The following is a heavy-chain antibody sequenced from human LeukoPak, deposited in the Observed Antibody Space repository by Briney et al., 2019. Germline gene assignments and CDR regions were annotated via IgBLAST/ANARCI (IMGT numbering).Heavy chain of an antibody. CDR3: AKGAFSYNGVYDAFDI. Sequence: GGSLRLSCAASGFTFSDYAMSWVRQAPGKRLEWVSTTEGDGSGAHYADAVKGRFTISRDNSKGTLYLQMNSLKAEDTAVYYCAKGAFSYNGVYDAFDIWGQGTMVTVSS. V-gene: IGHV3-23*01. J-gene: IGHJ3*02. D-gene: IGHD3-3*01. CDR2: TEGDGSGA. CDR1: GFTFSDYA.